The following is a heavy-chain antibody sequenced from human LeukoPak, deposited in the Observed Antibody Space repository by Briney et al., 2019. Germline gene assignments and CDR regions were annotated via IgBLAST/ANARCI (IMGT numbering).Heavy chain of an antibody. V-gene: IGHV3-48*02. D-gene: IGHD3-10*01. CDR1: GFTVSNNY. CDR2: ISSSSSLI. Sequence: QPGGSLRLSCAASGFTVSNNYMSWVRQAPGRGLEWISYISSSSSLIYYADSVKGRFTISRDNAKNSLYLHMNSLKDDDTAVYHCARGGGPMIRSDFDFWGQGTLVTVSS. J-gene: IGHJ4*02. CDR3: ARGGGPMIRSDFDF.